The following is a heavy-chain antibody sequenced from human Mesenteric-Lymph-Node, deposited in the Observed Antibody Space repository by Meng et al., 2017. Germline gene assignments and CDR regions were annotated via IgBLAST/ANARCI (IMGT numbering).Heavy chain of an antibody. CDR2: INHRGST. CDR3: ARDQGGAGAY. V-gene: IGHV4-34*01. D-gene: IGHD2-15*01. J-gene: IGHJ4*02. Sequence: QVQLQQWGAGQLKPSETLSLTCAVYVGSFSGHSWTWIRQSPGKGLEWIGDINHRGSTNYNPPLKSRVTISVDTSKNQFSLELNYVTAADTAVYYCARDQGGAGAYWGQGTLVTVSS. CDR1: VGSFSGHS.